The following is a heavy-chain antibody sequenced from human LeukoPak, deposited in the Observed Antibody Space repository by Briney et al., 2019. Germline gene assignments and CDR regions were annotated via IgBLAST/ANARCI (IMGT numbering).Heavy chain of an antibody. CDR3: AREPDCSITSCQLPGEWFDP. Sequence: GASVKVSCKASGYTFTGYFMHWVRQAPGQGLEWMGWINLSSGGTNNAQKFQGRVTMTRDTSISTAYMELSSLRSDDTAVYYCAREPDCSITSCQLPGEWFDPWGQGTLVTVSS. CDR1: GYTFTGYF. J-gene: IGHJ5*02. CDR2: INLSSGGT. D-gene: IGHD2-2*01. V-gene: IGHV1-2*02.